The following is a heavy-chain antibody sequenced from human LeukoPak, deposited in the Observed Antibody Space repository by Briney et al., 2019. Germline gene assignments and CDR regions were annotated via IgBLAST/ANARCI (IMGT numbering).Heavy chain of an antibody. J-gene: IGHJ6*03. CDR1: GGTFSSYA. D-gene: IGHD3-3*01. Sequence: SVKVSCKASGGTFSSYAISWVRQAPGQGVEWMGRIIPIFGTANYAQKFQGRVTITTDESTSTAYMELSSLRSEDTAVCYCAREAYYDFWSGYSEGNFYYYYMDVWGKGTTVTVSS. CDR3: AREAYYDFWSGYSEGNFYYYYMDV. V-gene: IGHV1-69*05. CDR2: IIPIFGTA.